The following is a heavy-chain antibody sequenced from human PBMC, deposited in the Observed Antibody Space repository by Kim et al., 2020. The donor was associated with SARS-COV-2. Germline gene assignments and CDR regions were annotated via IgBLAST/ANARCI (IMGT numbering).Heavy chain of an antibody. CDR3: ARGSTKRGYYYYYYMDV. Sequence: SETLSLTCAVYGGSFSGYYWSWIRQPPGKGLEWIGEINHSGSTNYNPSLKSRVTISVDTSKNQFSLKLSSMTAADTAVYYCARGSTKRGYYYYYYMDVWGKGTTVTVSS. CDR2: INHSGST. CDR1: GGSFSGYY. V-gene: IGHV4-34*01. J-gene: IGHJ6*03.